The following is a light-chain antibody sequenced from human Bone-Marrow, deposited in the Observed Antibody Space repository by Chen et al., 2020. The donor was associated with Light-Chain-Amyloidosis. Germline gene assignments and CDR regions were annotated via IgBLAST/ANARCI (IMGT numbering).Light chain of an antibody. CDR2: AVS. V-gene: IGLV2-14*01. J-gene: IGLJ1*01. CDR1: SGDVGTYNY. Sequence: QSALTQPASVSGSPGQSITISCTGTSGDVGTYNYVSCNQQHPGKAPKVMIYAVSNRPSGVSNRFAGSKAGNTASLTISGLQAEDEADYYCSSFTSSSSYVFGPGTKVTVL. CDR3: SSFTSSSSYV.